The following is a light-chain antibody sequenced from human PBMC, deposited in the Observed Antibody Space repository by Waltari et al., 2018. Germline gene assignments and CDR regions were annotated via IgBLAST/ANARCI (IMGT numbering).Light chain of an antibody. V-gene: IGLV2-14*03. Sequence: QSALTQPASVSGSPGQSITISCTGTSSDVGTYDYVSWYQQHPGKAPKLMIYDVTKRPSGIANRFSRSKSGNTASLTISGLQAEDEADYYCSSYTTSSTVYVFGTGTKVTVL. CDR3: SSYTTSSTVYV. CDR2: DVT. J-gene: IGLJ1*01. CDR1: SSDVGTYDY.